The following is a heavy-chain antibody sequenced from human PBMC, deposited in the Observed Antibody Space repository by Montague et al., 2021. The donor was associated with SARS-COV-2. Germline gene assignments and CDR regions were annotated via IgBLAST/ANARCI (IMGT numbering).Heavy chain of an antibody. CDR3: ARQPTRGITIFGVVTDYGMDV. D-gene: IGHD3-3*01. Sequence: SETLSLTCTVSGGSISSSSYYWGWIRQPSGKGLEWIGYIYYSGSTYYNPSLKSRVTISVDTSKNQFSLKLSSVTAADTAVYYCARQPTRGITIFGVVTDYGMDVWGQGTTVTVSS. J-gene: IGHJ6*02. CDR1: GGSISSSSYY. CDR2: IYYSGST. V-gene: IGHV4-39*01.